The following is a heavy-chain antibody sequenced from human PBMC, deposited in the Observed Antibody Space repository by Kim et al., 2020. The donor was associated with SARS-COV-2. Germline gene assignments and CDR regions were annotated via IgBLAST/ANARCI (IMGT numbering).Heavy chain of an antibody. V-gene: IGHV1-46*01. CDR1: GYTFTSYY. J-gene: IGHJ4*02. CDR3: AREGGSGSYYNRVFDY. CDR2: INPSGGST. Sequence: ASVKVSCKASGYTFTSYYMHWVRQAPGQGLEWMGIINPSGGSTSYAQKFQGRVTMTRDTSTSTVYMELSSLRSEDTAVYYCAREGGSGSYYNRVFDYWGQGTLVTVSS. D-gene: IGHD3-10*01.